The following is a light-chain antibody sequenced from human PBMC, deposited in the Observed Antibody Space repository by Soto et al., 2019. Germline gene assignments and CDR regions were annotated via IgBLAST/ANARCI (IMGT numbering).Light chain of an antibody. CDR2: GAS. J-gene: IGKJ1*01. CDR3: QQYNNFWT. Sequence: EVVMTQSPATLSVSPGERATLSCRASQSVSSNLAWYQQKPGQAPRLLIYGASTWATGIPARFSGSGSGTEFTLTISSLQSEDFAVYHCQQYNNFWTFGQGTKVEIK. V-gene: IGKV3-15*01. CDR1: QSVSSN.